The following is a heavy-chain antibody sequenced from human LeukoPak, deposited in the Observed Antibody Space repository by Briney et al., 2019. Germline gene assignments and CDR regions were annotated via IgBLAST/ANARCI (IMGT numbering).Heavy chain of an antibody. J-gene: IGHJ4*02. V-gene: IGHV3-23*01. D-gene: IGHD5-18*01. CDR3: AKAAVRIQPWFSEGGKLIDPFDY. CDR1: GFTFSSYA. CDR2: ISGSGGST. Sequence: PGGSLRLSCAASGFTFSSYAMSWVRQAPGKGLEWVSAISGSGGSTYYADSVKGRFTISRDNSKNTLYLQMNSLRAEDTAVYYCAKAAVRIQPWFSEGGKLIDPFDYWGQGTLVTVSS.